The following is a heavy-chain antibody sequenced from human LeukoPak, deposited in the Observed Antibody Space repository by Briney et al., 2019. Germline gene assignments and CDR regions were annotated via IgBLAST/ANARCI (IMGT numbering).Heavy chain of an antibody. Sequence: PSVTLSLTCTVSGGSISSYYWSWIRQPPGKGLEWIGYIYYSGSTNYNPSLKSRVTISVGTSKNQFSLKLSSVTAADTAVYYCARYCSSTSCWDWFDPWGQGTLVTVSS. V-gene: IGHV4-59*01. CDR3: ARYCSSTSCWDWFDP. D-gene: IGHD2-2*01. CDR2: IYYSGST. J-gene: IGHJ5*02. CDR1: GGSISSYY.